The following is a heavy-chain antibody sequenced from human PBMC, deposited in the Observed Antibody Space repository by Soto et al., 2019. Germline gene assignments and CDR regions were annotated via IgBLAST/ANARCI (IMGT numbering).Heavy chain of an antibody. V-gene: IGHV3-48*01. CDR3: ARGAGYYYYYMDV. CDR2: ISSSSETI. Sequence: GGSLRLSCAASGFTFSSYAMHWVRQAPGKGLEWVSYISSSSETIYYGDSVKGRFTVSRDNAKNSLYLQMSSLRAEDTAVYYCARGAGYYYYYMDVWGKGTTVTVSS. J-gene: IGHJ6*03. CDR1: GFTFSSYA.